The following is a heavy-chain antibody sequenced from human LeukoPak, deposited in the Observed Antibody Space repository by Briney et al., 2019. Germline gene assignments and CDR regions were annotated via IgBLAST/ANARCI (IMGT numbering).Heavy chain of an antibody. CDR1: GFTFGDYA. J-gene: IGHJ6*02. V-gene: IGHV3-49*03. CDR2: IRSKAYGGTT. Sequence: PGRSLRLSCTASGFTFGDYAMSWFRQAPGKGLEWVGFIRSKAYGGTTEYAASVKGRFTISRDDSKSIAYLQMNSLKTEDTAVYYCTRACGGDCYYGMDVWGQGTTVTVS. CDR3: TRACGGDCYYGMDV. D-gene: IGHD2-21*01.